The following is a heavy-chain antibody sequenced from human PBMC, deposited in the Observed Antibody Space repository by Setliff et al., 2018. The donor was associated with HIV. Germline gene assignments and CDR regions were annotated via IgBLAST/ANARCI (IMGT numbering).Heavy chain of an antibody. V-gene: IGHV5-51*03. CDR1: GYSFSDYW. Sequence: PGESLKISCKASGYSFSDYWIGWVRQMPGKGLEWMGVTYPGDSTTRYSPSLKGQVTISADRSINTPFLQWSSLEASDTAMYYCIRRRRAPGAADLESYWGQGTLVTVSS. D-gene: IGHD7-27*01. J-gene: IGHJ4*02. CDR2: TYPGDSTT. CDR3: IRRRRAPGAADLESY.